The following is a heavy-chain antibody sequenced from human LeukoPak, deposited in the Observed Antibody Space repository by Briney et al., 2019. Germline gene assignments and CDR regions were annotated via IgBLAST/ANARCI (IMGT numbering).Heavy chain of an antibody. V-gene: IGHV3-23*01. Sequence: PGGSLRLSCAASGFTLSSHAMSWVRQAPGKGLEWVSAISDTGNTYHADSVKGRFTISRDSSKNTLFLQMNRLRPEDAAVYYCAKAPVTTCRGAFCYPFDYWGLGTLVTVSS. D-gene: IGHD2-15*01. J-gene: IGHJ4*02. CDR3: AKAPVTTCRGAFCYPFDY. CDR2: ISDTGNT. CDR1: GFTLSSHA.